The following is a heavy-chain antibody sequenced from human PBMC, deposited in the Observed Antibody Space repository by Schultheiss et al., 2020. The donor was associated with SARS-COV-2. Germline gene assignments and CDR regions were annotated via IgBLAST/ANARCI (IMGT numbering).Heavy chain of an antibody. J-gene: IGHJ5*02. CDR3: ASMGRRAAGRDNWLDP. Sequence: SETLSLTCTVSGGSISSYYWSWIRQPAGKGLEWIGRIYTSGSTNYNPSLKSRVTMSVDTSKNQFTLKLSSVTAADTAVYYCASMGRRAAGRDNWLDPWGQGTLVTVSS. D-gene: IGHD6-13*01. CDR1: GGSISSYY. V-gene: IGHV4-4*07. CDR2: IYTSGST.